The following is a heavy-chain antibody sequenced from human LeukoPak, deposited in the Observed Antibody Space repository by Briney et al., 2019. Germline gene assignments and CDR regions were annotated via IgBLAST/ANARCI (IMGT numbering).Heavy chain of an antibody. J-gene: IGHJ6*02. Sequence: GGSLRLSCAASGFTVSDYDINWVRQPIGKGLDWVSGLGSAGDKYHAGSERGRFTISREDAENSVYLQMNGLRPKDTAIYYCARAKRETSTRPWTSGMDVWGQGTRVTVSS. D-gene: IGHD3/OR15-3a*01. CDR1: GFTVSDYD. CDR3: ARAKRETSTRPWTSGMDV. CDR2: LGSAGDK. V-gene: IGHV3-13*01.